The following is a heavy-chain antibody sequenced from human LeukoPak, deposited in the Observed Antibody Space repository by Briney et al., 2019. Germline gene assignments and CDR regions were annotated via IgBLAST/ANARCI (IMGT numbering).Heavy chain of an antibody. J-gene: IGHJ6*02. Sequence: SETLSLTCTVSGGSISSYYWSWIRQPAGKGLEWIGRIYTSGSTNYNPSLKCRVTMSVDTSKNQFSLKLSSVTAADTAVYYCASSSTSRYYYYGMDVWGQGTTVTVSS. D-gene: IGHD2-2*01. CDR3: ASSSTSRYYYYGMDV. CDR1: GGSISSYY. V-gene: IGHV4-4*07. CDR2: IYTSGST.